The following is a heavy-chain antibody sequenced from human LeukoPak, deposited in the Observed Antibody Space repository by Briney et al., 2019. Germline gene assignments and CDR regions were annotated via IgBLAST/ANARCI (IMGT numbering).Heavy chain of an antibody. CDR2: INPNSGGT. CDR3: AREFPDIVVVPAAQGFHY. CDR1: GYTFTGYY. D-gene: IGHD2-2*01. V-gene: IGHV1-2*02. J-gene: IGHJ4*02. Sequence: GASVKDSCKASGYTFTGYYMHWVRQAPGQGLELMGWINPNSGGTNYAQKFQGRVTMTRDTSISTAYMELSRLRSDDTAVYYCAREFPDIVVVPAAQGFHYWGQGTLVTVSS.